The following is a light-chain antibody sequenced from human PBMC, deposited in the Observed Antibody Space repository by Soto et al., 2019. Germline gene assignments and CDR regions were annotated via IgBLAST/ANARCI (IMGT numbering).Light chain of an antibody. V-gene: IGLV1-40*01. J-gene: IGLJ2*01. CDR1: SSNIGAGYD. CDR2: GNS. Sequence: QSVLTQPPSVCGAPGQRVTISCTGSSSNIGAGYDVHWYQQLPGTAPKLLIHGNSNRPSGVPDRFSGSKSGTSASLAITGLQAEDEADYYCQSYDSSLSGLVVFGGGTKLTVL. CDR3: QSYDSSLSGLVV.